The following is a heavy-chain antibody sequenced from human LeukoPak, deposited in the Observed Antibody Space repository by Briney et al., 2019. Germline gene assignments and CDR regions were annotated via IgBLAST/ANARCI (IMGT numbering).Heavy chain of an antibody. D-gene: IGHD5-12*01. V-gene: IGHV3-53*01. CDR2: IYSGGST. J-gene: IGHJ4*02. CDR1: GFTVSRNY. CDR3: ARGYSDYSDYFDY. Sequence: PGGSLRLSCAASGFTVSRNYMNWVRQAPGKGLEWVSVIYSGGSTYYADSVKGRFTITRDNSKNTVYLQMNSLRAEDTAVYYCARGYSDYSDYFDYWGQGTLVTVSS.